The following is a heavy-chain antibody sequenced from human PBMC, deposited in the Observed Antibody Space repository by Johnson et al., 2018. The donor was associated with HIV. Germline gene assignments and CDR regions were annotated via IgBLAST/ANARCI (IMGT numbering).Heavy chain of an antibody. CDR3: AKDIEWELQNDAFDI. CDR2: INWNGGRT. CDR1: GFTFDDYG. J-gene: IGHJ3*02. D-gene: IGHD1-26*01. Sequence: MLLVESGGSVVRPGGSLRLSCAASGFTFDDYGMSWVRQGPGKGLEWISGINWNGGRTGYADSVKGRFTISRDNAKKSLYLQMNSVRAEDTALYYCAKDIEWELQNDAFDIWGQGTMVTVSS. V-gene: IGHV3-20*04.